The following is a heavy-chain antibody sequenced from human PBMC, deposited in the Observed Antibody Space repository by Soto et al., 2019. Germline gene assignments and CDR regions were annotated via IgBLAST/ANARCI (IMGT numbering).Heavy chain of an antibody. CDR3: ARVAALVGAARYWYFDL. CDR1: GGSITSTSYY. Sequence: QLHLQESGPGLVEPSETLSLTCAVSGGSITSTSYYWGWIRQPPGEGLEGIGSIDYRGNIYYNSSLKCRATISVDPSKTQFSLNLNSVTAADSAVYHCARVAALVGAARYWYFDLWGRGTRVSV. CDR2: IDYRGNI. D-gene: IGHD2-15*01. J-gene: IGHJ2*01. V-gene: IGHV4-39*01.